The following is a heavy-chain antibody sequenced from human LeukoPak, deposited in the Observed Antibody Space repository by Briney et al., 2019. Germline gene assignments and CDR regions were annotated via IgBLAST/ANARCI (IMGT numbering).Heavy chain of an antibody. V-gene: IGHV3-23*01. Sequence: GGSLRLSCAASGFTFSSYAMSWVRQAPGKGLEWVSAISGSGGSTYYADSVKGRFTISRDNSKNTLYLQMNSLRAEDAAVYYCAKDRVSVYYYDSSGYYYFDYWGQGTLVTVSS. CDR2: ISGSGGST. J-gene: IGHJ4*02. CDR3: AKDRVSVYYYDSSGYYYFDY. D-gene: IGHD3-22*01. CDR1: GFTFSSYA.